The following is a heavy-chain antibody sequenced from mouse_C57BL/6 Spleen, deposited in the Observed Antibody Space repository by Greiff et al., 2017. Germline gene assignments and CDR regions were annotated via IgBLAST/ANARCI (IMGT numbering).Heavy chain of an antibody. V-gene: IGHV1-18*01. Sequence: VQLQQSGPELVKPGASVKIPCKASGYTFTDYNMDWVKQSHGKSLEWIGDINPNNGGTIYNQKFKGKATLTVDKSSSTAYMELRSLTSEDTTVYYCARHDYDAYWYFDVWGTGTTVTVSS. CDR1: GYTFTDYN. CDR2: INPNNGGT. J-gene: IGHJ1*03. D-gene: IGHD2-4*01. CDR3: ARHDYDAYWYFDV.